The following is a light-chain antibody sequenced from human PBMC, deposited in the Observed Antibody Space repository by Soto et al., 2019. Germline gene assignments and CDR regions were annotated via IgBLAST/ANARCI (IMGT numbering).Light chain of an antibody. J-gene: IGLJ2*01. CDR1: SSDVGGYNY. V-gene: IGLV2-8*01. Sequence: QSALTQPPSASGSPGQSVAISCTGTSSDVGGYNYVSWYQQHSGKALKLIIYEVTRRPSGVPDRFSGSKSGSTASLSVSGLQAEDEADYYCASYAGDSVVFGGGTKLTVL. CDR2: EVT. CDR3: ASYAGDSVV.